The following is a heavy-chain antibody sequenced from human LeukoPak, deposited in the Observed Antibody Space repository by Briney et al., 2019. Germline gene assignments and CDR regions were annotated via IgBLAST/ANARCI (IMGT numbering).Heavy chain of an antibody. CDR1: GGSINNYY. J-gene: IGHJ3*02. V-gene: IGHV4-59*01. CDR3: ARNPPGIRQNAFDI. CDR2: IYNSGSTSGST. Sequence: SETLSLTCTVSGGSINNYYWNWVRQPPGKGLEWIGYIYNSGSTSGSTNYNPSLKSRVTISGATSKNQFSLKLPSVTAADTAVYYCARNPPGIRQNAFDIWGQGAMVTVSS.